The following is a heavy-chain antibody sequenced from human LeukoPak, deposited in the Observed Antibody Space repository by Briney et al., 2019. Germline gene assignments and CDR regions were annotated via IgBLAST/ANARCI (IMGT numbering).Heavy chain of an antibody. CDR2: VSVSGGST. V-gene: IGHV3-23*01. D-gene: IGHD5-18*01. Sequence: GGSLRLSCAASGFTFSSYGMSWVRQAPGKGLEWVSAVSVSGGSTDYADSVKGRFTVSRDNSKNTLYLQMNSLRAEDTAVYYCAKDLNGYNYGSYAFDIWGQGTMVTVSS. CDR3: AKDLNGYNYGSYAFDI. CDR1: GFTFSSYG. J-gene: IGHJ3*02.